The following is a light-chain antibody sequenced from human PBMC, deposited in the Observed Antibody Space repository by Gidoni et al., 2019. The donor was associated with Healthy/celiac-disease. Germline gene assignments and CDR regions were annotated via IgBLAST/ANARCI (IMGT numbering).Light chain of an antibody. J-gene: IGLJ2*01. CDR2: EVS. CDR1: SSDGGVYNY. V-gene: IGLV2-14*01. Sequence: QSALTQPASVSGSPGQSITISCTGTSSDGGVYNYVSWYQQHPGKAPKLMIYEVSNRPSGVSNRFSGSKSGNTASLTISGLQAEDEADYYCSSYTSSSTSVVFGGGTKLTVL. CDR3: SSYTSSSTSVV.